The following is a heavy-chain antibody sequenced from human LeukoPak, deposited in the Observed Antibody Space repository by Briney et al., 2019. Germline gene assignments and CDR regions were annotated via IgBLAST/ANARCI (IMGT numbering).Heavy chain of an antibody. V-gene: IGHV3-53*01. CDR2: IYSGGST. CDR1: GFTVSSNY. Sequence: GGSLRLSCAASGFTVSSNYMSWVRQAPGKGLEWVSVIYSGGSTYYADSVKGRFTISRDNSKNTLYLQMNSLRAEDTAVYYCARVSYYDFWSGYSAYYFDYWGQGTLVTVSS. CDR3: ARVSYYDFWSGYSAYYFDY. J-gene: IGHJ4*02. D-gene: IGHD3-3*01.